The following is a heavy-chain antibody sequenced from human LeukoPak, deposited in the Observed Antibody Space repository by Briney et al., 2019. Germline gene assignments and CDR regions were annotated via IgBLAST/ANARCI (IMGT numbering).Heavy chain of an antibody. CDR1: GGSISSSSYY. CDR3: ASHYCSGGSCYSGYRRNYYMDV. J-gene: IGHJ6*03. CDR2: IYYSGST. Sequence: PSETLSLTCTVSGGSISSSSYYWGWIRQPPGTGLEWIGSIYYSGSTYYNPSLESRVTISVDTSKNQFSLKLSSVTAADTAVYYCASHYCSGGSCYSGYRRNYYMDVWGRGTTVTVSS. D-gene: IGHD2-15*01. V-gene: IGHV4-39*01.